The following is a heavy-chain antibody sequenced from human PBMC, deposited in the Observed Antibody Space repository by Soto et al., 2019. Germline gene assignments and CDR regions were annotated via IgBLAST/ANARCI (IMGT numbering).Heavy chain of an antibody. CDR1: GGSISSGGYS. D-gene: IGHD3-22*01. CDR3: ARGGYYYDSSGEFDY. J-gene: IGHJ4*02. Sequence: QLQLQESGSGLVKPSQTLSLTCAVSGGSISSGGYSWSWILQPPGKGLEWIGYIYHSGSTYYNPSLKSRVTISVARSKNQCSRKLSSVTAADTAVYYCARGGYYYDSSGEFDYWGQGTLVTVSS. V-gene: IGHV4-30-2*01. CDR2: IYHSGST.